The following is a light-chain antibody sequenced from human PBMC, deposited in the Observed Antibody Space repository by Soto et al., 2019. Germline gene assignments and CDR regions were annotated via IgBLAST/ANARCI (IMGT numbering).Light chain of an antibody. V-gene: IGLV2-14*01. J-gene: IGLJ2*01. CDR2: EVS. CDR1: SSDVGGYNY. CDR3: SSYISSSTLVV. Sequence: QSALTQPASVSGSPGQSITISCTGTSSDVGGYNYVSWYQQHPDKAPKLMIYEVSNRPSGVSNRFSGSKSGNTASLTISGRQAEDEADYYCSSYISSSTLVVFGGGTKLTVL.